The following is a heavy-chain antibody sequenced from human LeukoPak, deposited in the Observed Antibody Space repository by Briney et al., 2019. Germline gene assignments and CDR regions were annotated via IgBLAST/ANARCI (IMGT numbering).Heavy chain of an antibody. V-gene: IGHV4-61*02. J-gene: IGHJ5*02. Sequence: SQTLSLTSTVSGGSISSGSYYWSWIRQPAGKGLAWIGRIYTSGSTNYNPSLKSRVTISVDTSKNQFSLKLSSVTAADTAVYYCARGVSAAGTNWFDPWGQGTLVTVSS. D-gene: IGHD6-13*01. CDR2: IYTSGST. CDR1: GGSISSGSYY. CDR3: ARGVSAAGTNWFDP.